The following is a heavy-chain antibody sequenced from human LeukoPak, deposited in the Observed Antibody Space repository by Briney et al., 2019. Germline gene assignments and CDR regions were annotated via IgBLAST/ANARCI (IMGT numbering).Heavy chain of an antibody. CDR1: GFAFSSYE. J-gene: IGHJ3*02. D-gene: IGHD2-21*02. CDR2: ISSSGSTI. V-gene: IGHV3-48*03. CDR3: AREITVGVVVTAHSGAFDI. Sequence: GGSLRLSCAASGFAFSSYEMNWVRQAPGKGLEWVSYISSSGSTIYYADSVKGRFTISRDNAKNSLYLQMNSLRAEDTAVYYCAREITVGVVVTAHSGAFDIWGQGTMVTVSS.